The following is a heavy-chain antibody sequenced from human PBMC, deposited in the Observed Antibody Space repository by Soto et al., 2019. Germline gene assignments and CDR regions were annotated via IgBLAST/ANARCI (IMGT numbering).Heavy chain of an antibody. J-gene: IGHJ6*02. CDR3: ARERAEDHRGYYYYGMDV. Sequence: QVQLVESGGGVVQPGRSLRLSCAASGFTFSSYAMHWVRQAPGKGLEWVAVISYDGSNKYYADSVKGRFTISRDNSKNTLYLQMNSLRAEDTAVYYCARERAEDHRGYYYYGMDVWGQGTTVTVSS. D-gene: IGHD3-10*01. CDR1: GFTFSSYA. V-gene: IGHV3-30-3*01. CDR2: ISYDGSNK.